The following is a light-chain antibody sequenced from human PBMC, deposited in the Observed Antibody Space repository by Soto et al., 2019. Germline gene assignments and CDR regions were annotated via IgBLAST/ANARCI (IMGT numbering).Light chain of an antibody. CDR3: GSYAGHTNVL. V-gene: IGLV2-8*01. Sequence: QSALTQPPSASGSPGQSVTISCTGTINDVGGYNYVSWYQHYPGEAPKLMIYEVVKRPSGVPDRFSGSKSGNTASLTVSGLQDEDEADYYGGSYAGHTNVLFGGGTKVTV. CDR2: EVV. CDR1: INDVGGYNY. J-gene: IGLJ2*01.